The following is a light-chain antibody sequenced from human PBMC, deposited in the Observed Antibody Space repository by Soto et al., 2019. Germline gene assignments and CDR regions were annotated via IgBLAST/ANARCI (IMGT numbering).Light chain of an antibody. V-gene: IGKV1-39*01. CDR1: QSIGTY. J-gene: IGKJ1*01. Sequence: DIQVTQPPSSLSASVGDRVTITCRASQSIGTYLNWYHQKPGKAPQLLIYGASTLQSGVPSRFSASGSGTHFTLTINSLQPEDFGTYSCQQSYSTPTFGQGTKV. CDR3: QQSYSTPT. CDR2: GAS.